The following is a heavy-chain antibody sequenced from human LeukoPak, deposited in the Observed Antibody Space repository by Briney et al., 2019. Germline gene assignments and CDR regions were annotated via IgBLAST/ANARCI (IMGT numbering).Heavy chain of an antibody. J-gene: IGHJ4*02. CDR3: AAKEGTRSDFDY. CDR2: ISGSGGST. Sequence: GGSLRLSCAASGFTFSSYAMSWVRQAPGKGLEWVSAISGSGGSTYYADSVKGRFTISRDNAKNSLYLQMNSLRGEDTAVYYCAAKEGTRSDFDYWGQGTLVTVAA. V-gene: IGHV3-23*01. CDR1: GFTFSSYA. D-gene: IGHD1-14*01.